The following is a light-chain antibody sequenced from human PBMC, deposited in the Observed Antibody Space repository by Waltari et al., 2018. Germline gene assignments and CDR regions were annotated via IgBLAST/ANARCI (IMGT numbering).Light chain of an antibody. Sequence: EIVLTQSPGTLSLSPGERATLSCRASQSVGKYLAWYQQKPGQAPRLLLYHASNRATGIPDRFSGSGSGTDFSLTISRLEPEDFAIYFCQKYDSLPATFGQWTKVEIK. V-gene: IGKV3-20*01. CDR2: HAS. CDR3: QKYDSLPAT. CDR1: QSVGKY. J-gene: IGKJ1*01.